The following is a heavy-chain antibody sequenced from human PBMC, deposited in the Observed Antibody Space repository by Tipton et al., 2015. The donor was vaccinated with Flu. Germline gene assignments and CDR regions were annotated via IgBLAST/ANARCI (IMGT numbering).Heavy chain of an antibody. V-gene: IGHV3-20*04. D-gene: IGHD2-2*01. Sequence: SLRLSCSASGFTFSTYEMNWVRQAPGKGLEWVSGINWHGNSADYADSVRGRFTISRDNAKNSLYLQMNSLRPEDTALYYCAKDRIPSSSMDYYFYSGMDVWGQGTTVTVSS. CDR1: GFTFSTYE. CDR3: AKDRIPSSSMDYYFYSGMDV. CDR2: INWHGNSA. J-gene: IGHJ6*02.